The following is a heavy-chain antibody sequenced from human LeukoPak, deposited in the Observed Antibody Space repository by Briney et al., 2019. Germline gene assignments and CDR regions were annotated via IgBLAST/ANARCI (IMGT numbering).Heavy chain of an antibody. CDR2: IYTSGST. D-gene: IGHD2-2*01. Sequence: PSETLSLTCTVSGGSISSGSYYWSWIRQPAGKGLEWIGRIYTSGSTNYNPSLKSRVTISVDTSKNQFSLKLSSVTAADTAVYYCARLRYCSSTSCGYYMDVWGKGITVTVSS. V-gene: IGHV4-61*02. J-gene: IGHJ6*03. CDR1: GGSISSGSYY. CDR3: ARLRYCSSTSCGYYMDV.